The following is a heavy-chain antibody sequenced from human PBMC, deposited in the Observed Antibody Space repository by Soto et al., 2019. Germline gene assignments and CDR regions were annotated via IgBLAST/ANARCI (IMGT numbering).Heavy chain of an antibody. Sequence: VQLVESGGGVVQPGRSLRLSCAASGFTFSTYGMHWVRQAPGKGLEWVAVVSYDGNSKYYVDSVKGRFTISRDNSKNTLYLEMDSLRAEDTAVYYCARDRQWLAYFDYWGQGTLVTVSS. CDR1: GFTFSTYG. J-gene: IGHJ4*02. V-gene: IGHV3-30*03. CDR2: VSYDGNSK. CDR3: ARDRQWLAYFDY. D-gene: IGHD6-19*01.